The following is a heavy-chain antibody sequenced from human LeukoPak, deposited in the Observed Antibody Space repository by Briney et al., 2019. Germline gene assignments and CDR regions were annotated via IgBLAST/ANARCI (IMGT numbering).Heavy chain of an antibody. D-gene: IGHD3-9*01. J-gene: IGHJ5*02. CDR2: IYTSGST. V-gene: IGHV4-59*10. CDR3: ARMDVLRYVEWEGGSWFDP. Sequence: SETLSLSCAVSGGSLSSYSWSWIRQPAGKGLEWIGRIYTSGSTNYNLAIKSRVTMSVDTSKTPFSQTLSSVTAADTVVYYWARMDVLRYVEWEGGSWFDPWGQGTLVTVSS. CDR1: GGSLSSYS.